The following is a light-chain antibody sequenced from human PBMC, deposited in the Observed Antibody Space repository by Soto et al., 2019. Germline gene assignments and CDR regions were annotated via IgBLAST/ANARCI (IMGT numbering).Light chain of an antibody. CDR2: DAS. CDR1: QSVSSY. Sequence: DILLTQSTDTLSLSPGEGATLSCRASQSVSSYLNWYQQKPSQAPRLLIYDASNRATGIPARFSGSGAGTEFTLASSIQSAEYAAYYCYQQYSIPRTFGQGTKVDIK. J-gene: IGKJ1*01. V-gene: IGKV3-11*01. CDR3: YQQYSIPRT.